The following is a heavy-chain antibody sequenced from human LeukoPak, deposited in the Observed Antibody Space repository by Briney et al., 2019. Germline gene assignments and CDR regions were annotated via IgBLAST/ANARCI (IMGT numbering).Heavy chain of an antibody. CDR2: ISGSGGST. J-gene: IGHJ4*02. D-gene: IGHD6-13*01. V-gene: IGHV3-23*01. Sequence: GGSLRLSCAASGFTFSSYAMSWLRQAPGKGLEWVSAISGSGGSTYYADSVKGRFTISRDNSKNTLYLQMNGRRAEDTAVYYCAKRRYSSSWLLDYWGQGTLVTVSS. CDR3: AKRRYSSSWLLDY. CDR1: GFTFSSYA.